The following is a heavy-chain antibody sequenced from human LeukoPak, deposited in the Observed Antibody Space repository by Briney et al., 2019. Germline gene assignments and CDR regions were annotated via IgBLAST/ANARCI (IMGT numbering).Heavy chain of an antibody. Sequence: KPGGSLRLSCKGSGYSFTSYWIGWVRQMPGKGLEWMGIIYPGDSDTRYSPSFQGQVTISADKSISTAYLQWSGLKASDTAMYYCATDLYGDSFDYWGQGTLVTVSS. J-gene: IGHJ4*02. CDR2: IYPGDSDT. D-gene: IGHD4-17*01. CDR3: ATDLYGDSFDY. CDR1: GYSFTSYW. V-gene: IGHV5-51*01.